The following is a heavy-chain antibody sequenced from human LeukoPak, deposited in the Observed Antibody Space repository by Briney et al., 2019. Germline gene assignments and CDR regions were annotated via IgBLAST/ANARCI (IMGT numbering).Heavy chain of an antibody. CDR2: ISGSGGST. D-gene: IGHD5/OR15-5a*01. CDR3: ASLHQHLGAGRT. J-gene: IGHJ4*02. Sequence: GGSLRLSCAASGFTFSSYAMSWVRQAPGKGLEWVSAISGSGGSTYYADSVKGRFTISRDDAKNSVYLQMNSLRDEDTAIYYCASLHQHLGAGRTWGQGTLVTVSS. CDR1: GFTFSSYA. V-gene: IGHV3-23*01.